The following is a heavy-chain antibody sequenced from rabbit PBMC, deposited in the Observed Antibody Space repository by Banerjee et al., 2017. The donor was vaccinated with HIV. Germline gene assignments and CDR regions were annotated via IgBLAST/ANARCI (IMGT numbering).Heavy chain of an antibody. V-gene: IGHV1S45*01. Sequence: QEQLEESGGGLVKPGASLTLTCTASGFAFSNNNCMCWVRQAPGKGLEWIACIDTGSRDFTYYASWAKGRFTISKTSSTTVTLQMTSLTIADTATYFCARDAGSSFSTYGMDLWGPGTLVTVS. CDR3: ARDAGSSFSTYGMDL. CDR2: IDTGSRDFT. J-gene: IGHJ6*01. D-gene: IGHD8-1*01. CDR1: GFAFSNNNC.